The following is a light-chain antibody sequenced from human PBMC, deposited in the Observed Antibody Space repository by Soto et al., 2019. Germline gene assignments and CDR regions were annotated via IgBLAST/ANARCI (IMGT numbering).Light chain of an antibody. CDR3: CSYAGSYTPLYV. J-gene: IGLJ1*01. CDR2: DVS. V-gene: IGLV2-11*01. Sequence: HSALTQPRSVSGSPGQSVTISCTGTSSDVGGYNYVSWYQQHPGKAPKLMIYDVSKRPSGVPDRFSGSKSGNTASLTISGLQAEDEADYYCCSYAGSYTPLYVFGTGTKLTVL. CDR1: SSDVGGYNY.